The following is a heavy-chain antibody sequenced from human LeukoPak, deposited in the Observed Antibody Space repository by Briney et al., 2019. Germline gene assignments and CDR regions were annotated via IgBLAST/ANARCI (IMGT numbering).Heavy chain of an antibody. Sequence: GGSLRLSCAASGFTFSSYSMNWVRQAPGKGLEWVSYISSSSSTIYYADSVKGRFTISRDNAKNSLYLQMNSLRAEDTAVYYCARDQGNWNIDYWGQGTLVTVST. D-gene: IGHD1/OR15-1a*01. CDR1: GFTFSSYS. J-gene: IGHJ4*02. CDR2: ISSSSSTI. V-gene: IGHV3-48*04. CDR3: ARDQGNWNIDY.